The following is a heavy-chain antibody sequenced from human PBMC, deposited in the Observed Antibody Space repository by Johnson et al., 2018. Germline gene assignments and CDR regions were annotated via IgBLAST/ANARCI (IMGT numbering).Heavy chain of an antibody. V-gene: IGHV1-8*01. CDR3: ARAAEVGPRDAFDI. J-gene: IGHJ3*02. CDR2: MNPNSGNT. CDR1: GYTFTSYD. Sequence: QVQLVQSGAEVKKPGASVKVSCKASGYTFTSYDINWVRQATGQGLEWMGWMNPNSGNTGYAQKFQGRVTMTRNTSISTAYIELSSRRSEDTAVYFCARAAEVGPRDAFDIWGQGTMVTVSS. D-gene: IGHD2-15*01.